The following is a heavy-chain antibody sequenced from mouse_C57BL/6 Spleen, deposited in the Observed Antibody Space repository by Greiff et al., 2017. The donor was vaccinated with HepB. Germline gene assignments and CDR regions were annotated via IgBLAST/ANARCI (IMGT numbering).Heavy chain of an antibody. CDR2: ISSGSSTI. D-gene: IGHD1-1*01. Sequence: EVHLVESGGGLVKPGGSLKLSCAASGFTFSDYGMHWVRKAPEKGLEWVAYISSGSSTIYYADTVKGRFTISRDNAKNTLFLQMTSLRSEDTAMYYCARDYYGSSYYFDYWGQGTTLTVSS. CDR1: GFTFSDYG. J-gene: IGHJ2*01. CDR3: ARDYYGSSYYFDY. V-gene: IGHV5-17*01.